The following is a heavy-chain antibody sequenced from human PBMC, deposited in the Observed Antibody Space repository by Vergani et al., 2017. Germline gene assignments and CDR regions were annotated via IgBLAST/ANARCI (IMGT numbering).Heavy chain of an antibody. D-gene: IGHD3/OR15-3a*01. CDR2: IYYSGST. CDR3: ARGETRTDWFDP. Sequence: QLQESGPGLVKPSGTLSLTCSVTGGSFFNSRYYWGWIRQPPGKGLEWIGYIYYSGSTYYNPSLKSRVIISVDTSKNQFSLRLNSVTAADTAVYYCARGETRTDWFDPWGQGTLVTVSS. CDR1: GGSFFNSRYY. J-gene: IGHJ5*02. V-gene: IGHV4-31*03.